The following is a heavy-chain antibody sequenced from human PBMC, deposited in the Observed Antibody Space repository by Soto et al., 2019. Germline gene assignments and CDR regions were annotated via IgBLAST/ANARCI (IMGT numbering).Heavy chain of an antibody. CDR3: ARGRYGDY. V-gene: IGHV1-18*01. Sequence: QVHLVQSGAEVKKPGASVKVSCKGSGYTFTSYGITWVRQAPGQGLEWMGWISAHNGNTDYAQKHQGRVTVPRDASTSTAYMGLRSLRSADTAVYYCARGRYGDYWGQGALVTVSS. J-gene: IGHJ4*02. D-gene: IGHD1-1*01. CDR2: ISAHNGNT. CDR1: GYTFTSYG.